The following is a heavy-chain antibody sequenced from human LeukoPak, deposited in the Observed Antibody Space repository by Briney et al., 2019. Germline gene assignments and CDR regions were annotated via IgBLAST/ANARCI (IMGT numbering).Heavy chain of an antibody. D-gene: IGHD5-12*01. Sequence: GGSLRLSCAASGFTVSNNYMSWVRQAPGKGLEWVSVIHSGGTTNYADSVQGRFTISRDNSKTTVYLHMNSLRAEDTAVYYRARDSDSGYGPFASWGQGTLVTVSS. CDR1: GFTVSNNY. J-gene: IGHJ4*02. CDR2: IHSGGTT. V-gene: IGHV3-53*01. CDR3: ARDSDSGYGPFAS.